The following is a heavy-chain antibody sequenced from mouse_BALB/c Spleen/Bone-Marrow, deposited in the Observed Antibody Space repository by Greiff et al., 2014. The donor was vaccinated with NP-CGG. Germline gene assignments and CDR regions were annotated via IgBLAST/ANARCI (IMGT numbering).Heavy chain of an antibody. CDR3: ASYFYYAMDY. CDR1: GYSITSGYY. D-gene: IGHD1-1*01. J-gene: IGHJ4*01. V-gene: IGHV3-6*02. CDR2: ISYDGSN. Sequence: VQLQQSGPGLVKPSQSLSLTCSVSGYSITSGYYWYWLRPFPGNKLEWVGYISYDGSNNYNPSLKNRISITRDTSKNQFFLKLNSVTTEDTATYYCASYFYYAMDYWGQGTSVTVSS.